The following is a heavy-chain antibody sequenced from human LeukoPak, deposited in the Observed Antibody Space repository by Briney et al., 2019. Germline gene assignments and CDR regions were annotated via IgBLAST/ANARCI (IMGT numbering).Heavy chain of an antibody. Sequence: ASVKVSCKASGYTFTSYYMHWVRQAPGQGLEWMGIINPSGGSTSYAQKFQGRVTMTRDTSTSTVYMELSSLRSEDTAVYYCARDLGSSSWNGWGFDYWGQGTLVTVSS. CDR1: GYTFTSYY. CDR3: ARDLGSSSWNGWGFDY. CDR2: INPSGGST. D-gene: IGHD6-13*01. J-gene: IGHJ4*02. V-gene: IGHV1-46*01.